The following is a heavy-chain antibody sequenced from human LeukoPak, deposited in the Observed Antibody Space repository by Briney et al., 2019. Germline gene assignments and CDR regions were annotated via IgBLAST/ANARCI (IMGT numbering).Heavy chain of an antibody. CDR3: VRVYGDYEVIDY. V-gene: IGHV4-30-2*01. J-gene: IGHJ4*02. CDR2: IYHSGST. Sequence: SETLSLTCAVSGGSISSGGYSWSWIRQPPGKGLEWIGYIYHSGSTCYNPSLKSRVTISVDRSKNQFSLKLSSVTAADTAVYYCVRVYGDYEVIDYWGQGTLVTVSS. CDR1: GGSISSGGYS. D-gene: IGHD4-17*01.